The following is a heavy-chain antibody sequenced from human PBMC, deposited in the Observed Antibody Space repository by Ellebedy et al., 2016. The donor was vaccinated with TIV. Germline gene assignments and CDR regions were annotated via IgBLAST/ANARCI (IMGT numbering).Heavy chain of an antibody. V-gene: IGHV4-34*01. Sequence: SETLSLXXAVYGGSFSGYYWSWIRQSPGKGLEWIGEINHSGNTNYNPSLKSRVTISVDTSKNQFSLKLSSVTAADTAVYYCARGVSFWGYCSSTSCHLVWFDPWGQGTLVTVSS. CDR1: GGSFSGYY. J-gene: IGHJ5*02. D-gene: IGHD2-2*01. CDR3: ARGVSFWGYCSSTSCHLVWFDP. CDR2: INHSGNT.